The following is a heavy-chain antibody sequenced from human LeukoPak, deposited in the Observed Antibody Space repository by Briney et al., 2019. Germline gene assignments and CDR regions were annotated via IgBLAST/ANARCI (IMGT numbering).Heavy chain of an antibody. CDR3: AREEVRGVIITGYFDY. J-gene: IGHJ4*02. CDR2: IWYDGSNK. V-gene: IGHV3-33*01. Sequence: GGSLRLSCAGSGFTFSSFGMHWVRQAPGKGLEWVAVIWYDGSNKYYADSVKGRFTISRDNSKNTLYLQMNSLRAEDTAVYYCAREEVRGVIITGYFDYWGQGTLVTVSS. CDR1: GFTFSSFG. D-gene: IGHD3-10*01.